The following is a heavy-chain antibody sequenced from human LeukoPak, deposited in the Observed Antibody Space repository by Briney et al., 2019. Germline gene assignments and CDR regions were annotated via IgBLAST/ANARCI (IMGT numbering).Heavy chain of an antibody. J-gene: IGHJ4*02. D-gene: IGHD3-10*01. CDR2: IWYDGSNK. CDR3: ARDASGHGLDY. V-gene: IGHV3-33*01. Sequence: GGSLRLSCAASGFTFSSYGMHWVRQAPGKGLEWVAVIWYDGSNKYYADSVKGRFTISRDNSKNTLYLQMNSLRAEDTAVYYCARDASGHGLDYWGQGTLVTVSS. CDR1: GFTFSSYG.